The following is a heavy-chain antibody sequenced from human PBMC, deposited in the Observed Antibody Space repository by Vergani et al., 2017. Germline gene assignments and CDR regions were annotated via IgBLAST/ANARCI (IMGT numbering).Heavy chain of an antibody. J-gene: IGHJ3*02. CDR3: ARDASRIAYYYDSSGYFGAFDI. CDR1: GGSISSSSYY. V-gene: IGHV4-39*07. Sequence: QLQLQESGPGLVKPSETLSLTCTVSGGSISSSSYYWGWIRQPPGKGLEWIGSIYYSGSTYYNPSHKSRVTISVDTSKNQFSLKLSSVTAADTAVYYCARDASRIAYYYDSSGYFGAFDIWGQGTMVTVSS. CDR2: IYYSGST. D-gene: IGHD3-22*01.